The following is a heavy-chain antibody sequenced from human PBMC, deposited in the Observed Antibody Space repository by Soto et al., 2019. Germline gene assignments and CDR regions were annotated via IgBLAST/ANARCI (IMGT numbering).Heavy chain of an antibody. D-gene: IGHD6-6*01. Sequence: QVHVVESGGGVVQPGRSLRLSCAASGFTLSGYGMHWVRQAPGKGLEWVAVISYDGRNQYYADSVKGRFTVSRDNSKSTLYLQMDSLGVEDSAVYYCAKGGSSSARYFDYWGQGTLVTVSS. CDR3: AKGGSSSARYFDY. CDR2: ISYDGRNQ. CDR1: GFTLSGYG. V-gene: IGHV3-30*18. J-gene: IGHJ4*02.